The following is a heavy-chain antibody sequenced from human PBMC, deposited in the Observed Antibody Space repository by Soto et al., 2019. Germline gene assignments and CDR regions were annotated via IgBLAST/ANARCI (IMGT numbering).Heavy chain of an antibody. D-gene: IGHD2-21*01. CDR1: GLTFSKFE. CDR3: VRVGIVARPY. Sequence: LRLSCEVSGLTFSKFEMTWVRQAPGQGLEWVSSISSDGATIYYADSVKGRFTISRDNDKNLLYPQMNSLKGEDTATYYCVRVGIVARPYWGQGTPVTVSS. V-gene: IGHV3-48*03. CDR2: ISSDGATI. J-gene: IGHJ4*02.